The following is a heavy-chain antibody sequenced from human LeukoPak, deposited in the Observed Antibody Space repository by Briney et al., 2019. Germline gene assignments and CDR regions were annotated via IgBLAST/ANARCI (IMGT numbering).Heavy chain of an antibody. CDR2: IYTSGST. CDR3: ARVDLTAAELYFDY. CDR1: GGSISSYY. V-gene: IGHV4-4*07. J-gene: IGHJ4*02. D-gene: IGHD6-13*01. Sequence: ASETLSLTCTVSGGSISSYYWSWIRQPAGKGLEWIGRIYTSGSTNYNPSLKSRVPMSVDTSKNQFSLKLSSVTAADTAVYYCARVDLTAAELYFDYWGQGTLVTVSS.